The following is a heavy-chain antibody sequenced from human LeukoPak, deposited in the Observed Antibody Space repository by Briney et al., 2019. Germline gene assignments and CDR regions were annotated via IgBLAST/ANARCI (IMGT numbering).Heavy chain of an antibody. D-gene: IGHD2-15*01. CDR3: ARVLVAAFDY. Sequence: PPGGSLRLSCAASGFTVSSDYMSWVRQAPGKGLEWVSVIYSGGSTYYADSVKGRFTISRDNSKNTLYLQMNSLRAEDTAVYYCARVLVAAFDYWGQGTLVTVSS. J-gene: IGHJ4*02. CDR1: GFTVSSDY. CDR2: IYSGGST. V-gene: IGHV3-66*01.